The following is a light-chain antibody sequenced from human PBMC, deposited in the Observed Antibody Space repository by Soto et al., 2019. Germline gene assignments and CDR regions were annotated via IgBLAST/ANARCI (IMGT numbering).Light chain of an antibody. V-gene: IGKV3-11*01. J-gene: IGKJ5*01. CDR1: QSVSNF. Sequence: SLLPQSPATLSLSPGERATLSCTASQSVSNFLAWYQQKPGEAPRLLIYDASNRATGIPARFSGSGSGTDFTLTIRSLEPEDFAIYYCQQRANWPRTTFCHGTRLEIK. CDR2: DAS. CDR3: QQRANWPRTT.